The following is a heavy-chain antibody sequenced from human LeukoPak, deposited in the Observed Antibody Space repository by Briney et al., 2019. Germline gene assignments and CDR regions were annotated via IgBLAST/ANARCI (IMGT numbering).Heavy chain of an antibody. CDR2: INPNRGNI. D-gene: IGHD3-9*01. CDR1: AYTFIANH. J-gene: IGHJ4*02. Sequence: ASVKVSCKASAYTFIANHIHWVRQAPGQGLEWMGWINPNRGNIKYAHKFQGRVTMTRDTSITTAYMELNRLTYDDTAIYYCARDPKYNDNANTFDYWGQGTLVTVSS. V-gene: IGHV1-2*02. CDR3: ARDPKYNDNANTFDY.